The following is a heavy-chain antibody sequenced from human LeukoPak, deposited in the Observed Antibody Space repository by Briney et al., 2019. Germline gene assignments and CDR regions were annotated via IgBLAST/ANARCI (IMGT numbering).Heavy chain of an antibody. V-gene: IGHV4-34*01. D-gene: IGHD3-9*01. CDR1: GGSFSGYY. CDR2: INHSGST. Sequence: SETLSLTCAVYGGSFSGYYWSWIRQPPGKGLEWIGEINHSGSTNYNPSLTSRVTISVDTSKNQFSLKLSSVTAADTAVYYCARRAVLRYFDWLLYLGKKTPFVFDYWGQGTLVTVSS. J-gene: IGHJ4*02. CDR3: ARRAVLRYFDWLLYLGKKTPFVFDY.